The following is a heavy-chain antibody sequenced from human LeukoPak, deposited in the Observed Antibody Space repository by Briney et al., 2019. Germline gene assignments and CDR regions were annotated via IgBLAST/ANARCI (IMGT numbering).Heavy chain of an antibody. J-gene: IGHJ1*01. CDR1: GGTFSSYA. D-gene: IGHD3-22*01. Sequence: SVKVSCKASGGTFSSYAISWVRQAPGQGLEWMGGIIPIFGTANYAQKFQGRVTITADKSTSTAYMELSSLRSEDTAVYYCARDKKLGYDSSGYYSIEYFQHWGQGTLVTVSS. V-gene: IGHV1-69*06. CDR2: IIPIFGTA. CDR3: ARDKKLGYDSSGYYSIEYFQH.